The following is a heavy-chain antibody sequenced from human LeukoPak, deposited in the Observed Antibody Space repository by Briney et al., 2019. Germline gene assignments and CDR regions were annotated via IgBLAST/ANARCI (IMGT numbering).Heavy chain of an antibody. Sequence: GGSLRLSCAASGFTFSSYEMNWVRQAPGKGLEWVSYISSSGGSTYYADSVKGRFTISRDNSKNTLYLQMNSLRAEDTAVYYCAKDSCSSTSCPHYYYYYYMDVWGKGTTVTVSS. J-gene: IGHJ6*03. CDR3: AKDSCSSTSCPHYYYYYYMDV. CDR1: GFTFSSYE. V-gene: IGHV3-23*01. D-gene: IGHD2-2*01. CDR2: ISSSGGST.